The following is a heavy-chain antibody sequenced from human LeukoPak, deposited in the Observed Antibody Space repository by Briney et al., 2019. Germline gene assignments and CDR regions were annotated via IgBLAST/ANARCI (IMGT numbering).Heavy chain of an antibody. Sequence: GGSLRLSCAASGFTFSSYSMNWARQAPGKGLEWVSYISGSTNNIYYADSVKGRFTISRDNAKKLLYLQMSNLRAEDTAVYYCARELDIVVLGVAAISYGMDVWGQGTTVTVSS. J-gene: IGHJ6*02. CDR3: ARELDIVVLGVAAISYGMDV. CDR1: GFTFSSYS. V-gene: IGHV3-48*01. CDR2: ISGSTNNI. D-gene: IGHD2-2*03.